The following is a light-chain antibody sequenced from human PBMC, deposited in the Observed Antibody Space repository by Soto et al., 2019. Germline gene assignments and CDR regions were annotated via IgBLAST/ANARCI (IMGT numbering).Light chain of an antibody. CDR1: SSNIGSNT. J-gene: IGLJ1*01. CDR2: SNN. Sequence: QSVLTQPPSASGTPRQGVTISCSGSSSNIGSNTVNWYQQLPGTAPKLLIYSNNQRPSGVPDRFSGSKSGTSASLAISGLQSEDEADYYCAAWDDRVYFFGTGTKVTVL. CDR3: AAWDDRVYF. V-gene: IGLV1-44*01.